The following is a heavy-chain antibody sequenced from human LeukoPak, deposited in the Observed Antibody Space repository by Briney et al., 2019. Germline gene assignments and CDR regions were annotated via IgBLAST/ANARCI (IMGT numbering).Heavy chain of an antibody. CDR3: ARKYSYGYGPFFDY. J-gene: IGHJ4*02. D-gene: IGHD5-18*01. CDR1: GGSISSYY. V-gene: IGHV4-59*01. Sequence: SETLSLTCTVSGGSISSYYWSWIRQPPGKGLEWIGYIYYSGTTNYNPSLKSRVTISIHTSNHQFSLKLSSVTAADTAVYYCARKYSYGYGPFFDYWAQGPLVTVSS. CDR2: IYYSGTT.